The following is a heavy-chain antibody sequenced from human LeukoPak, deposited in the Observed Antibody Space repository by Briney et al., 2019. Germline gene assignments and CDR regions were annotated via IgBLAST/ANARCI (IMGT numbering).Heavy chain of an antibody. J-gene: IGHJ4*02. CDR2: IYYSGST. CDR1: GGSISSSSYY. Sequence: SETLSLTCTVSGGSISSSSYYWGWIRQPPGKGLEWIGSIYYSGSTYYNPSLKSRVPISVDTSKNQFSLKLSSVTAADTAVYYCARGYCTNAVCSLGPTQAWGQGTLVTVSS. V-gene: IGHV4-39*07. D-gene: IGHD2-8*01. CDR3: ARGYCTNAVCSLGPTQA.